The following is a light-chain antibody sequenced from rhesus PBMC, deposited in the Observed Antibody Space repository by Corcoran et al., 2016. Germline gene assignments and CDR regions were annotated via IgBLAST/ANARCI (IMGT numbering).Light chain of an antibody. V-gene: IGKV1-33*01. J-gene: IGKJ1*01. Sequence: DIQMSQSPSSLSASVGDKVIITCRASQVFRNALVWYQQKPGKAPKILIYDASNLETGVPSRFSGSRSAIDFTLTISSLQPEDFATYFCQQTYSSPWTFGQGTKVEI. CDR2: DAS. CDR1: QVFRNA. CDR3: QQTYSSPWT.